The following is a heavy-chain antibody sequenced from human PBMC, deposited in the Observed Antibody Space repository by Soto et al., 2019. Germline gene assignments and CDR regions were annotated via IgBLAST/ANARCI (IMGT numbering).Heavy chain of an antibody. CDR3: AANSAVIPYYDFWSGYLFDY. J-gene: IGHJ4*02. CDR2: IVVGSGNT. D-gene: IGHD3-3*01. V-gene: IGHV1-58*01. Sequence: SVKVSCKASGFTFTSSAVQWVRQARGQRLEWIGWIVVGSGNTNYAQKFQERVTITRDMSTSTAYMELSSLRSEDTAVYYCAANSAVIPYYDFWSGYLFDYWGQGTLVTVSS. CDR1: GFTFTSSA.